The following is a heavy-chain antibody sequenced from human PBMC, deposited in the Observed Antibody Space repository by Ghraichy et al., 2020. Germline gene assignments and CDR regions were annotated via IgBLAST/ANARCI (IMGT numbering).Heavy chain of an antibody. J-gene: IGHJ4*02. CDR2: ISASGGST. CDR1: GFTFSSYA. CDR3: AKPVAGTLRGFDY. D-gene: IGHD6-19*01. V-gene: IGHV3-23*01. Sequence: GGSLRLSCAASGFTFSSYAMSWVRQTPGKGLEWVSAISASGGSTYYADSVKGRFTISRDNSKNTLYLQMNSLRAEDTAVYSCAKPVAGTLRGFDYWGQGTLVTVSS.